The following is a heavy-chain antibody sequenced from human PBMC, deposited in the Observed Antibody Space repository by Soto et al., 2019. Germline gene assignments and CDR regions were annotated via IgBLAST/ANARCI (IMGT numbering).Heavy chain of an antibody. D-gene: IGHD3-9*01. J-gene: IGHJ6*01. CDR3: ARVPNYDILTGYHTGMDV. Sequence: SETLSLTCTVSGGSVSSGSYYWSWIRQPPGKGLEWIGYIYYSGSTNYNPSLKSRVTISVDTSKNQLSLKLSSVTTADTAVYYCARVPNYDILTGYHTGMDVWGQGTTVTVSS. V-gene: IGHV4-61*01. CDR1: GGSVSSGSYY. CDR2: IYYSGST.